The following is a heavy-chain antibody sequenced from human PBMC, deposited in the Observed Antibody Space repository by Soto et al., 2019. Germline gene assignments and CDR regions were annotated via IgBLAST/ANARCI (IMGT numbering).Heavy chain of an antibody. D-gene: IGHD3-3*01. CDR2: IYWDDDK. J-gene: IGHJ4*02. CDR3: AHRVLRTVFGLVTTTAIYFDF. V-gene: IGHV2-5*02. Sequence: QITLNESGPTQVKPRQTLTLTCTFSGFSITTSGVGVGWIRPSPGTAPEWLALIYWDDDKRYSPSLKSRLTITKDTSKIRVVLTMADLDPADTATYYCAHRVLRTVFGLVTTTAIYFDFWGQGTPVAVSS. CDR1: GFSITTSGVG.